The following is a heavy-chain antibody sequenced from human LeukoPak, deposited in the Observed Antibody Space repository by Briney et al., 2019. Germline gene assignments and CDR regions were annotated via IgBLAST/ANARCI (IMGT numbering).Heavy chain of an antibody. CDR1: GGSISSSTYY. V-gene: IGHV4-39*01. CDR2: ISYTGST. Sequence: SETLSLTCTVSGGSISSSTYYWGWIRQSPGKGLEWIGSISYTGSTYYNPSLKSRVTISVDTSKSQFSLRLSSVTAADTAVYYCASLSYYYGSGSYAPDAFDIWGQGTMVTVSA. D-gene: IGHD3-10*01. CDR3: ASLSYYYGSGSYAPDAFDI. J-gene: IGHJ3*02.